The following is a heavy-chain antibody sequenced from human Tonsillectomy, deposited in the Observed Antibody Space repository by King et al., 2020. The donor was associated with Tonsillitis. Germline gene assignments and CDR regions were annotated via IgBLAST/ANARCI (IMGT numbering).Heavy chain of an antibody. CDR3: ASRRGYTSGWYWFDP. CDR2: VYYSGST. CDR1: GASITDYY. D-gene: IGHD6-19*01. J-gene: IGHJ5*02. Sequence: VQLQESGPGLVKPSETLSLTCSVSGASITDYYWSWIRQPPGKGPEWIGYVYYSGSTNYNPSLKSRVTMSIDTSKNQFSLKLTSVTAADTAGYYCASRRGYTSGWYWFDPWGQGTLVTVSS. V-gene: IGHV4-59*03.